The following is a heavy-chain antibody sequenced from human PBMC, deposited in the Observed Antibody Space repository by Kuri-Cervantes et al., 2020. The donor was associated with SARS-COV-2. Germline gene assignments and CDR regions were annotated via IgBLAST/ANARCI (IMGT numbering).Heavy chain of an antibody. CDR2: IDPSDSYT. CDR3: ASNGVTPESDGMDV. CDR1: GYSFTSYW. V-gene: IGHV5-10-1*01. Sequence: GESLKFSCKGSGYSFTSYWISWVRQMPGKGLEWMGRIDPSDSYTNYSPSLQGHVTISADKSISTAYLQWSSLKASDTAMYYCASNGVTPESDGMDVWGQGTTVTVSS. D-gene: IGHD2-8*01. J-gene: IGHJ6*02.